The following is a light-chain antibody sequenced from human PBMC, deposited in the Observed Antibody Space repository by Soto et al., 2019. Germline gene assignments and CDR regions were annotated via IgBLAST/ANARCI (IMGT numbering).Light chain of an antibody. CDR2: G. J-gene: IGLJ2*01. Sequence: QSVLTQPPSVSGAPGQRVTISCTGSSSNIGAGYPVHWYQQLPGTAPKLLVAGNRPSGVPDRFSVSKSGTSATLGITGLQTGDEAIYYCGTWDSSLSAGVVFGGGTKLTVL. CDR1: SSNIGAGYP. CDR3: GTWDSSLSAGVV. V-gene: IGLV1-40*01.